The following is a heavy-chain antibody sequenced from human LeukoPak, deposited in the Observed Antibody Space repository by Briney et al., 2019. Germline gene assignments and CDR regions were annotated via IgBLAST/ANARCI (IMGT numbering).Heavy chain of an antibody. CDR2: INHSGST. J-gene: IGHJ2*01. CDR1: GGSISSGASD. V-gene: IGHV4-31*03. CDR3: ARAARQGFTMIVVPFFYFDL. Sequence: PSETLSLTCTVSGGSISSGASDWGWIRQHPKRGLEWVGYINHSGSTYYNPSLGSRVTMSVCTYKREFSLQLSSVTAADWAVYYCARAARQGFTMIVVPFFYFDLWGRGTLVTVSS. D-gene: IGHD3-22*01.